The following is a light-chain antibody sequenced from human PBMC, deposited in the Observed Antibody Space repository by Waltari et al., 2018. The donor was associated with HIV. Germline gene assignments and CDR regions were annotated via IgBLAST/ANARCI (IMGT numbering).Light chain of an antibody. J-gene: IGKJ4*01. Sequence: EIVLTQSPGTLSLSPGERATLSCRASQRVSSSHLTWYQQKPGQAPRLLIYGASSRATGIPDRFSGSGSGTDFSLTISRLETEDFVVYYCQQYGSSPTFGGGTKVEIK. CDR1: QRVSSSH. CDR2: GAS. CDR3: QQYGSSPT. V-gene: IGKV3-20*01.